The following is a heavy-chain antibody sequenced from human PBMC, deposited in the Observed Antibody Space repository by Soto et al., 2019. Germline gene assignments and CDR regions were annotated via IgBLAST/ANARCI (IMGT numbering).Heavy chain of an antibody. Sequence: NPAGSIGLSCAACAFSFSVYYMSWIRQAPGKGLEWISYISSYSSFIRYADSVKGRFTISRDNAKNSVYLQMNSLRAEDTAVYYCVRDNYSARLTDHWGQGTLVTVSS. CDR1: AFSFSVYY. V-gene: IGHV3-11*06. CDR3: VRDNYSARLTDH. D-gene: IGHD4-4*01. J-gene: IGHJ5*02. CDR2: ISSYSSFI.